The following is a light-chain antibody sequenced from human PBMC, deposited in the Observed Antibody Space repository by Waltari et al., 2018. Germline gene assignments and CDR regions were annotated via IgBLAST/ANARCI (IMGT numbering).Light chain of an antibody. CDR2: DAS. J-gene: IGKJ1*01. V-gene: IGKV3-20*01. Sequence: EIMLTQSPGTLSLSPGERATLSCRASQGISKYLAWYQQKPGQPPRLLIYDASSRATGIPDRFSGSGSGTDFSLTISRLEPEDFAVYYCQKYGTLPATFGQGTKVEIK. CDR1: QGISKY. CDR3: QKYGTLPAT.